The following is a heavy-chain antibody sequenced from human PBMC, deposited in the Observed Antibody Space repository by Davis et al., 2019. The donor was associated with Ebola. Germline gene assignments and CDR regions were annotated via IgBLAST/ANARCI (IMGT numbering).Heavy chain of an antibody. V-gene: IGHV3-48*03. CDR3: ASLSSGWYGGYYFDY. CDR1: GFTFSGSA. Sequence: GGSLRLSCAASGFTFSGSAMHWIRQAPGKGLEWVSYISSSGSTIYYADSVKGRFTISRDNAKNSLYLQMNSLRAEDTAVYYCASLSSGWYGGYYFDYWGQGTLVTVSS. CDR2: ISSSGSTI. D-gene: IGHD6-19*01. J-gene: IGHJ4*02.